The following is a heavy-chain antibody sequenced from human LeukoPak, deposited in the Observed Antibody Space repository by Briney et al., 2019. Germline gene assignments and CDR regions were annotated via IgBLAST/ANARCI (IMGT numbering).Heavy chain of an antibody. V-gene: IGHV3-48*03. CDR2: IDSSGSTT. CDR1: RFYFSTYD. D-gene: IGHD5-12*01. J-gene: IGHJ4*02. Sequence: GGSLRLSCTASRFYFSTYDMNWVRQVPGKGLEWVSCIDSSGSTTYYAGSVQGRFTISRDNAKNSLYLQMKSLRVEDTAFYYCASAHGGSGYDRPFDYWGQGTLVTVSS. CDR3: ASAHGGSGYDRPFDY.